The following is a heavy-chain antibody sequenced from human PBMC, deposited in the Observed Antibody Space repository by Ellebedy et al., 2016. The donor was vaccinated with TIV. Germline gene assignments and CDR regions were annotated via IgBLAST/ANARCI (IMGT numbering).Heavy chain of an antibody. J-gene: IGHJ4*02. CDR1: GDSISSGDYY. CDR2: IYNSGST. Sequence: MPSETLSLTCTVSGDSISSGDYYWSWIRQHPGKGLGWIGYIYNSGSTYYNPSLKSRVTISVDTSKNQFSLKLSSVTAADTAVYYCARQGYRGYSYGATYTPFDYWGQGTLVTVSS. V-gene: IGHV4-30-4*08. D-gene: IGHD5-18*01. CDR3: ARQGYRGYSYGATYTPFDY.